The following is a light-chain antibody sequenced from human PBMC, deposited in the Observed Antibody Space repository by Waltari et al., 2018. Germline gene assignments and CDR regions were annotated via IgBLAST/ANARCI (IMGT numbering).Light chain of an antibody. CDR3: QQYKSYPLT. V-gene: IGKV1-16*02. Sequence: DTQMTQSPSSLSASVGDRVTITCRASQDISNYLAWFQQKPGKAPKSLIYGASSLQSGVPSKFSGSGSGTDFFLTISSLQPEDFAIYYCQQYKSYPLTFGGGTKVEVK. CDR2: GAS. CDR1: QDISNY. J-gene: IGKJ4*01.